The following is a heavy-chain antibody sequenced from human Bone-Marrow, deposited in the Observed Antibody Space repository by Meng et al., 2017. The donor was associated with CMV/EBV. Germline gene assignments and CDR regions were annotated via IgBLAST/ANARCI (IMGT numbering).Heavy chain of an antibody. CDR1: GFTFSGYW. Sequence: GESLKISCAASGFTFSGYWMSWVRQPPGKGLEWVANIKYDGSEIDYVDSVEGRFTTSRDNAKNSLYLQMNSLRVEDTAVYYCARDNSVVISVWDGMDVWGQGTTVTVSS. CDR2: IKYDGSEI. J-gene: IGHJ6*02. D-gene: IGHD4-23*01. CDR3: ARDNSVVISVWDGMDV. V-gene: IGHV3-7*01.